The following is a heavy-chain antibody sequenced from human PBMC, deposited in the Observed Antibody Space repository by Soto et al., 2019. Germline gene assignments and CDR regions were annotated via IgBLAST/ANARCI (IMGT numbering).Heavy chain of an antibody. J-gene: IGHJ4*02. Sequence: QVQLQESGPGLVKPSQTLSLTCTVSGDSINSGDHFWTWIRQKPGNGLEWIGYIFYSGATYYNPSLKTRVTISIDKSKNHFSLNLGSVTAADTAVYYCATTNGAYSYATSYWGQGTLVTVSS. CDR2: IFYSGAT. CDR3: ATTNGAYSYATSY. V-gene: IGHV4-31*03. D-gene: IGHD3-10*01. CDR1: GDSINSGDHF.